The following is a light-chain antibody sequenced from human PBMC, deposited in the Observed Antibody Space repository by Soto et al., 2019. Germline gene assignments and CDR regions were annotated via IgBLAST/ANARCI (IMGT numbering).Light chain of an antibody. J-gene: IGLJ1*01. CDR3: SSYTSSSPYD. CDR2: EVR. V-gene: IGLV2-14*01. CDR1: SSDVGGYNY. Sequence: QSALTQPASVSGSPGQSITISCTGTSSDVGGYNYVSWYQQHPGKAPKLMIYEVRNRPSWVSNHFSGSTSANAASLAICGLQADDEAEDYSSSYTSSSPYDVGTSTKVTVL.